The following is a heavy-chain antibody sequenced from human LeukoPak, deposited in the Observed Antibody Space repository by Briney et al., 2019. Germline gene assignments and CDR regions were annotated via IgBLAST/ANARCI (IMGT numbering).Heavy chain of an antibody. V-gene: IGHV4-39*01. CDR3: RGHAPHENGNKRGFEY. CDR1: GGSISSSSYY. D-gene: IGHD2/OR15-2a*01. CDR2: IYHSGST. Sequence: SETLSLTCTVSGGSISSSSYYWGWIRQPPGKGLEWVASIYHSGSTYYNPSLRIRVTISVVTSKNHFSLILSSVTAADTAVYYCRGHAPHENGNKRGFEYWREGTLVTVSS. J-gene: IGHJ4*02.